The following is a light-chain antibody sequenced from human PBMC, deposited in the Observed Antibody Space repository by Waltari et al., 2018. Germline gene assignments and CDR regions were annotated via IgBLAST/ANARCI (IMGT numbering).Light chain of an antibody. CDR1: QIIRSK. CDR3: QQYNNWPRT. J-gene: IGKJ1*01. CDR2: GAS. Sequence: EIVMTQSPATLSVSPGDRATLSCRASQIIRSKLAWYQQKPGQAPRLLIYGASTRATGIPARFSGSGSGTEFTLTISSMQSGDFAVYYCQQYNNWPRTFGQGTEVEIK. V-gene: IGKV3-15*01.